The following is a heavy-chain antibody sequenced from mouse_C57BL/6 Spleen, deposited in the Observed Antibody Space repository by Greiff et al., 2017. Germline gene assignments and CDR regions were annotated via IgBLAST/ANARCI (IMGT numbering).Heavy chain of an antibody. J-gene: IGHJ3*01. CDR3: TGDYYGSSSFAY. D-gene: IGHD1-1*01. CDR1: GFTFSNYW. V-gene: IGHV6-3*01. Sequence: EVKLMESGGGLVQPGGSMKLSCVASGFTFSNYWMNWVRQSPEKGLEWVAQIRLKSDNYATYYAESVKGRFTISRDDSKSSVYLQMNNLRAEDTGIYYCTGDYYGSSSFAYWGQGTLVTVSA. CDR2: IRLKSDNYAT.